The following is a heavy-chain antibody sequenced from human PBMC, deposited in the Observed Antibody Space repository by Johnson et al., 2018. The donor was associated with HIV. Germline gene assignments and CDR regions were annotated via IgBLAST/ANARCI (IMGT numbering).Heavy chain of an antibody. CDR2: INWNGGRT. Sequence: VQLVESGGGVVQPGRSLRLCCSASGFNFDDYGMNWVRQAPGKGLEWVSGINWNGGRTGYADSVKGRFTISRDNAKNSLYLQMNSLRAEDTALYYCARTTRYFDCDAFDIWGQGTMVTVSS. J-gene: IGHJ3*02. D-gene: IGHD3-9*01. CDR1: GFNFDDYG. V-gene: IGHV3-20*04. CDR3: ARTTRYFDCDAFDI.